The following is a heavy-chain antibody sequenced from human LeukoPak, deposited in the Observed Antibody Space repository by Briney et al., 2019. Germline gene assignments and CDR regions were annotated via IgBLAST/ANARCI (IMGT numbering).Heavy chain of an antibody. V-gene: IGHV4-34*01. Sequence: SETLSLTCAVYGGSFSGYYWSWIRQPPGKGLEWIGEINHSGSTNYNPSLKSRVTISVDTSRNQFSLKLSSVTAADTAVYYCARGLHYYDSSRYFDYWGQGTLVAVSS. D-gene: IGHD3-22*01. CDR3: ARGLHYYDSSRYFDY. CDR1: GGSFSGYY. CDR2: INHSGST. J-gene: IGHJ4*02.